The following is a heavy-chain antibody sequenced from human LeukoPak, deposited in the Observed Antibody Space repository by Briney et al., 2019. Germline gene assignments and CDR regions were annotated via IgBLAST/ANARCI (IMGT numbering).Heavy chain of an antibody. Sequence: GGSLRLSCVASGFPFSSFWMTWVRQAPGKGLEWVANIKQDGSKKSYVDSVKGRFTISRDNAKSSLYLQMNSLRAEDTAVYYCLSTDYWGQGTLVTVSS. CDR2: IKQDGSKK. CDR3: LSTDY. J-gene: IGHJ4*02. CDR1: GFPFSSFW. V-gene: IGHV3-7*01. D-gene: IGHD2/OR15-2a*01.